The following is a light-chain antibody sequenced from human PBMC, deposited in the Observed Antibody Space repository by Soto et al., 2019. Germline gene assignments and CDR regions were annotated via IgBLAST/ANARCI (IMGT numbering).Light chain of an antibody. J-gene: IGKJ5*01. CDR1: QSISRS. V-gene: IGKV3-15*01. CDR2: DAS. Sequence: EFVLTQSPAILSVSPGERATLSCRASQSISRSLAWYQQKPGQAPRLLISDASTRATGIPARFSGSGSGTEFTLTISSLQSEDFAVYYCQQYHNWPITFGQGTRLEI. CDR3: QQYHNWPIT.